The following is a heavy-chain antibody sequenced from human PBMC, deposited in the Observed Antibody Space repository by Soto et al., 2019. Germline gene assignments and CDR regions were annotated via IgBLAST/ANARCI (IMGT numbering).Heavy chain of an antibody. CDR2: VHYSGNT. J-gene: IGHJ6*02. CDR3: AEQEDSGTYRGSMKV. D-gene: IGHD1-1*01. V-gene: IGHV4-59*12. Sequence: QVQLQESGPGLVKPSETLSLTCTVSGGSISNFYWTWIRQPPGKGLEWIGNVHYSGNTNYSPSLNCRNTTSICAARISISVMLVFMTVAVAAVYYYAEQEDSGTYRGSMKVWGQGSTVIVSS. CDR1: GGSISNFY.